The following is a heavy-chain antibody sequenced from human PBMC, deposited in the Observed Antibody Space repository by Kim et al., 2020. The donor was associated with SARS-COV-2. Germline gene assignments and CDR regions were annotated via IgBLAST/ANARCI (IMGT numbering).Heavy chain of an antibody. CDR1: GDTFSSYS. J-gene: IGHJ4*02. Sequence: SVKVSCKASGDTFSSYSISWVRQAPGQGLEWMGWIIPIFGTANYAQKFQGRVTITADESTSTAYMELSSLRSEDTAVYYCARWALCPNGVCYDHWGQGTLDTVSS. V-gene: IGHV1-69*13. CDR3: ARWALCPNGVCYDH. D-gene: IGHD2-8*01. CDR2: IIPIFGTA.